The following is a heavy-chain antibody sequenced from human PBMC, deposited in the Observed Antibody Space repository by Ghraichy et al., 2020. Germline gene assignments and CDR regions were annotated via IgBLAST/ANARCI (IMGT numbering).Heavy chain of an antibody. CDR3: ARDYYDSSGYYYGNDAFEI. CDR2: IDWDDDK. D-gene: IGHD3-22*01. CDR1: GFSLSTSGMR. J-gene: IGHJ3*02. V-gene: IGHV2-70*04. Sequence: SGPTLVKPTQTLTLTCTFSGFSLSTSGMRVSWIRQPPGKALEWLARIDWDDDKFYSTFLKTRLTISKDTSKNQVVLTMTNMDPVDTATYYCARDYYDSSGYYYGNDAFEIWGQGTMGT.